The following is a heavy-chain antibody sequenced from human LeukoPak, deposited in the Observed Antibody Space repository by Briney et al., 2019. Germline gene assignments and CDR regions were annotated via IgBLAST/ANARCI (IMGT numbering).Heavy chain of an antibody. Sequence: GESLQISCKGSGYSFTNFWISWERQMPGKALEWMGRINPSDSYTDYSPSFQGHVTISADKSISTAYLQWNTLKASDTAMYYCARQTGGYWGQGTLVTVSS. CDR1: GYSFTNFW. CDR3: ARQTGGY. V-gene: IGHV5-10-1*01. J-gene: IGHJ4*02. D-gene: IGHD1-14*01. CDR2: INPSDSYT.